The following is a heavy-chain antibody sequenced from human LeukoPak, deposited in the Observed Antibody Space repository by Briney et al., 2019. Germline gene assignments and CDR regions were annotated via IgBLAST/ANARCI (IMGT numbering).Heavy chain of an antibody. CDR3: ARAYYDILTGYYPYYFDY. D-gene: IGHD3-9*01. J-gene: IGHJ4*02. Sequence: GGSLRLSCAASGFTFSSYSMNWVRQAPGKGLEWVSSISSSSSYIYYADSVKGRFTISRDNAKNSLYLQMNSLRAEDTAVYYCARAYYDILTGYYPYYFDYWGQGTLVTVSS. V-gene: IGHV3-21*01. CDR1: GFTFSSYS. CDR2: ISSSSSYI.